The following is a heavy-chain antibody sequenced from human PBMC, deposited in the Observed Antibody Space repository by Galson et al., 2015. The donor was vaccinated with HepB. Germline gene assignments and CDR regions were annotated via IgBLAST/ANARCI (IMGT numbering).Heavy chain of an antibody. CDR2: ISHSGST. J-gene: IGHJ4*02. CDR3: AIKDY. Sequence: ETLSLTCAVYGGSFSGYYWTWIRQPPGEGLEWIGEISHSGSTNYNPSLKSRLTISIDTSKNQFSLKLSSVTAADTAVYYCAIKDYWGQGTLVTVSS. CDR1: GGSFSGYY. V-gene: IGHV4-34*01.